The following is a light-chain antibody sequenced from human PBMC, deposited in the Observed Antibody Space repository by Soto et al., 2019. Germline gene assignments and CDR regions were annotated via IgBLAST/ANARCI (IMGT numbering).Light chain of an antibody. Sequence: EIVLTQSPGTVSLSQAEGATLSCRAGQSVSSSQLAWYQHRPGQSPRLLISGASMRASGVPVRFSGSGSGTGFTLTISRLEPEDFAVYYCQHYGETPIPFGLGTRLEIK. J-gene: IGKJ5*01. CDR1: QSVSSSQ. CDR3: QHYGETPIP. CDR2: GAS. V-gene: IGKV3-20*01.